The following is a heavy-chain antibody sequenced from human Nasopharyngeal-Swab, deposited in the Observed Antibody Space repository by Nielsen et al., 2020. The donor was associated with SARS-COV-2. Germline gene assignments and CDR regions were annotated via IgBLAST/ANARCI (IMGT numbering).Heavy chain of an antibody. CDR3: ARGGYYDSSGYFYFDY. Sequence: GESLRLSCAASGFVFSSYSMNWVRLAPGMGLEWVSHISGTSESIHYADSVKGRFTISRDNAQNSVYLQMNSLRAEDTAVYYCARGGYYDSSGYFYFDYWGQGTLVTVSS. J-gene: IGHJ4*02. CDR1: GFVFSSYS. CDR2: ISGTSESI. V-gene: IGHV3-48*04. D-gene: IGHD3-22*01.